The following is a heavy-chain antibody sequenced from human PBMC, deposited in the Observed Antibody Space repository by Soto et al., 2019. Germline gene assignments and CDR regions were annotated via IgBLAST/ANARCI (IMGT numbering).Heavy chain of an antibody. CDR2: ISSSASTI. CDR3: ARLNTMGFDY. J-gene: IGHJ4*02. V-gene: IGHV3-48*04. CDR1: GFTFSSYS. D-gene: IGHD1-26*01. Sequence: VQLVQSGGGLVQPGGSLRLSCAASGFTFSSYSMNWVRQAPGKGLEWVSYISSSASTIYYADSVKGRFTMSRDNAKDSLYLQMNTLRAEDTAVYYCARLNTMGFDYWGQGTLVTVSS.